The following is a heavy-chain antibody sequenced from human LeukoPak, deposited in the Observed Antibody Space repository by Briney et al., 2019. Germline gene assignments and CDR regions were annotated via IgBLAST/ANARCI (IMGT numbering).Heavy chain of an antibody. CDR2: IYTSGST. J-gene: IGHJ4*02. CDR1: GGSISSGSYY. Sequence: SQTLSLTCTVSGGSISSGSYYWSWIRRPAGKGLEWIGRIYTSGSTNYNPSLKSRVTISVDTSKNQFSLKLSSVTAADTAVYYCARQVVFYYDSSGYFDYWGQGTLVTVSS. V-gene: IGHV4-61*02. CDR3: ARQVVFYYDSSGYFDY. D-gene: IGHD3-22*01.